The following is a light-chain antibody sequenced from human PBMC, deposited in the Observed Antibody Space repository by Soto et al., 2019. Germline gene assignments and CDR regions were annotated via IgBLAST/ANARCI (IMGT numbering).Light chain of an antibody. CDR3: QQYNSYLGT. Sequence: IQMTQSPSTLSASVGDRVTITCRASQSISIWLAWYQQKPGKAPKLLIYKASTLESGVPSRFSDSGSGTEFTLTISSLQPDDFATYYCQQYNSYLGTFGQGTKLEI. J-gene: IGKJ2*01. CDR1: QSISIW. CDR2: KAS. V-gene: IGKV1-5*03.